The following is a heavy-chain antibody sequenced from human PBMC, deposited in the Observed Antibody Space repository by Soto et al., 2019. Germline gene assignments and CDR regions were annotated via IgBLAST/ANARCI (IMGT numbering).Heavy chain of an antibody. CDR2: IYHSGST. V-gene: IGHV4-4*02. CDR1: GGSISSSNW. CDR3: AREYCSSTSCPFDY. J-gene: IGHJ4*02. Sequence: QVQLQESGPGLVKPSGTLSLTCAVSGGSISSSNWWSWVRQPPGKGLEWIGEIYHSGSTNYNPSLKCRVTISVDKSKNQFSLKLSSVTAADTAVYYCAREYCSSTSCPFDYWGQGTLVTVSS. D-gene: IGHD2-2*01.